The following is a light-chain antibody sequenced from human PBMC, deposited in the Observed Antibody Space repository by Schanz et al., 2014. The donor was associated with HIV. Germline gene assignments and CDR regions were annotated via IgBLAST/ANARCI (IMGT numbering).Light chain of an antibody. J-gene: IGLJ3*02. Sequence: QSVLTQPPSASGTPGQRVTIPCSGSDSNIGRSTVNWYQQHLPGTAPKLLIYGDNQRPSGVPDRFSGSKSGTSASLAISGLRSEDEADYHCAAWDDRLSGWVFGGGTKLTVL. CDR3: AAWDDRLSGWV. CDR2: GDN. CDR1: DSNIGRST. V-gene: IGLV1-44*01.